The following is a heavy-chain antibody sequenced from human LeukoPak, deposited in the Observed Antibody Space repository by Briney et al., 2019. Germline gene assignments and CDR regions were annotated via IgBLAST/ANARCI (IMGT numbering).Heavy chain of an antibody. V-gene: IGHV4-30-4*01. CDR1: GGSISSGDYY. Sequence: SQTLSLTCTVSGGSISSGDYYWSWIRQPPGKGLGWIGYIYYSGSTYYNPSLKSRVTISVDTSKNQFSLKLSSVTAADTAVYYCARGDYGDYVPDWYFDLWGRGTLVTVSS. D-gene: IGHD4-17*01. J-gene: IGHJ2*01. CDR3: ARGDYGDYVPDWYFDL. CDR2: IYYSGST.